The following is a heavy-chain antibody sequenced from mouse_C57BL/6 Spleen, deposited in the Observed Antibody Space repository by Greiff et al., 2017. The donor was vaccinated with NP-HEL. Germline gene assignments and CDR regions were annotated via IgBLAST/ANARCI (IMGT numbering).Heavy chain of an antibody. CDR2: IYPRSGNT. J-gene: IGHJ2*01. CDR1: GYTFTSYG. D-gene: IGHD2-2*01. V-gene: IGHV1-81*01. CDR3: ARWNTMVNPFDY. Sequence: QVQLKESGAELARPGASVKLSCKASGYTFTSYGISWVKQRTGQGLEWIGEIYPRSGNTYYNEKFKGKATLTADKSSSTAYMELRSLTSEDSAVYFCARWNTMVNPFDYWGQGTTLTVSS.